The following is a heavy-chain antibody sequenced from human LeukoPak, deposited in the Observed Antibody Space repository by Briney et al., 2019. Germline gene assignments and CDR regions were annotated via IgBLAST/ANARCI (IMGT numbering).Heavy chain of an antibody. V-gene: IGHV3-33*01. CDR1: GFTFSSYG. Sequence: GGSLRLSCAASGFTFSSYGMHWVRQAPGKGLEWVAVIWYDGSNKYYADSVKGRFTISRDNSKNTLYLQMNSLRAEDTAVYYCARGSKHYYGSGSYFSPNWFDPWGRGPLVTVSS. CDR2: IWYDGSNK. D-gene: IGHD3-10*01. J-gene: IGHJ5*02. CDR3: ARGSKHYYGSGSYFSPNWFDP.